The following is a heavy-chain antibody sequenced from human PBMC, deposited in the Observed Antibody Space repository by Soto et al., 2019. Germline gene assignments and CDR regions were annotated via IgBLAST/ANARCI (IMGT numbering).Heavy chain of an antibody. CDR3: AKDKVVVTPNAFDI. CDR1: GFTFGGYA. J-gene: IGHJ3*02. V-gene: IGHV3-23*01. D-gene: IGHD2-21*02. CDR2: ISGSGGST. Sequence: GGSLRLSCAASGFTFGGYAVSWVRQAPGKGLEWVSAISGSGGSTYYADSVKGRFTISRDNSKNTLYLQMNSLRAEDTAVYYCAKDKVVVTPNAFDIWGQGTMVTVSS.